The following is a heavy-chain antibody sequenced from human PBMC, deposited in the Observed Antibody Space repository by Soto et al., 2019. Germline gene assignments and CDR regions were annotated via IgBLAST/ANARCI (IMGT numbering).Heavy chain of an antibody. CDR2: INAGNGNT. CDR1: GYTFTSYA. V-gene: IGHV1-3*01. CDR3: ARSITGTTDYYYYYMDV. J-gene: IGHJ6*03. Sequence: QVQLVQSGAEVKKPGASVKVSCKASGYTFTSYAMHWVRQAPGQRLEWMGWINAGNGNTKYSQKFQGRVTITRDTSASTAYMELSSLRSEDMAVYYCARSITGTTDYYYYYMDVWGKGTTVTVSS. D-gene: IGHD1-7*01.